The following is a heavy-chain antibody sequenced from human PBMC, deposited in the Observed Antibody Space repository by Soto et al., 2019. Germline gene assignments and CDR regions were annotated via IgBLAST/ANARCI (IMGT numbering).Heavy chain of an antibody. CDR3: AREGGWFDP. CDR2: IIPIFGTA. CDR1: DGPFSSYA. D-gene: IGHD3-16*01. J-gene: IGHJ5*02. V-gene: IGHV1-69*13. Sequence: AASVNVSCKASDGPFSSYAISWVRQAPGQGLEWMGGIIPIFGTANYAQKFQGRVTITADESTSIAYMELSSLRSEDTAVYYCAREGGWFDPWGQGNLVNVSA.